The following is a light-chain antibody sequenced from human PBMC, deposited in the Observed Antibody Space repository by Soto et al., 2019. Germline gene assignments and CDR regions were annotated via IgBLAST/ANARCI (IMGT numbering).Light chain of an antibody. V-gene: IGLV2-23*01. J-gene: IGLJ3*02. CDR2: EGS. CDR3: CSYAGSYTWV. Sequence: QSALTQPASVSGSPGQSITIYCIGTSSDVGSYNLVSWYQQHPGKAPKLMIYEGSKRPSGVSNRFSGSKSGNTASLTISGLQAEDEADYHCCSYAGSYTWVFGGGTKLTVL. CDR1: SSDVGSYNL.